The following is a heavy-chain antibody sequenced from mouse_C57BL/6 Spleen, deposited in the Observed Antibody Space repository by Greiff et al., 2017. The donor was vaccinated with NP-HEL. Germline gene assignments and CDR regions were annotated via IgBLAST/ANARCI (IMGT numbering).Heavy chain of an antibody. Sequence: QVQLQQPGAELVMPGASVKLSCKASGYTFTSYWMHWVKQRPGQGLEWIGEIDPSDSYTNYNRKFKGKSTLTVDKSSSTAYMQLSSLTSEDSAVYYCARYGTPYFDYWGQGTTLTVSS. V-gene: IGHV1-69*01. CDR1: GYTFTSYW. D-gene: IGHD2-1*01. J-gene: IGHJ2*01. CDR3: ARYGTPYFDY. CDR2: IDPSDSYT.